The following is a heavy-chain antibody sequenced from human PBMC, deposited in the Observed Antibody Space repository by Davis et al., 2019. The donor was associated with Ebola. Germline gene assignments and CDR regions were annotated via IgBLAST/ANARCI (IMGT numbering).Heavy chain of an antibody. Sequence: SETLSLTCTVSGDSVSNSDYFWSWIRQPPGKGLEWIGYYFFSGTSNDNPSLRSRVTISLDTSKNQFSLKLNSVTAADPAVYYCARGHRYCSGGVCYSNHYFDYWGQGTLVTVSP. J-gene: IGHJ4*02. CDR3: ARGHRYCSGGVCYSNHYFDY. D-gene: IGHD2-8*02. CDR2: YFFSGTS. V-gene: IGHV4-61*08. CDR1: GDSVSNSDYF.